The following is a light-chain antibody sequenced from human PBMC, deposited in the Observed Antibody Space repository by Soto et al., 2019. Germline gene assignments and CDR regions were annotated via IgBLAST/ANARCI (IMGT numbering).Light chain of an antibody. CDR3: AAWDDSLNGRV. J-gene: IGLJ1*01. CDR2: SNN. Sequence: SVLTQPPSASGTPGQRVTISCSGSGSNIGSNTVNWYQQLPGTAPKLLIYSNNQRPSGVPDRFSGSKSGTSASLAISGLQSEDEADYYCAAWDDSLNGRVFGTGTKVTVL. CDR1: GSNIGSNT. V-gene: IGLV1-44*01.